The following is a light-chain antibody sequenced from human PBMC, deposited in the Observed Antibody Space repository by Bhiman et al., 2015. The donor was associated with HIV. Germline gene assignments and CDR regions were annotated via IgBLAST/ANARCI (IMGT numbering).Light chain of an antibody. CDR3: RSYDSSKNVI. V-gene: IGLV6-57*01. J-gene: IGLJ2*01. CDR1: SGNIADNF. CDR2: DDD. Sequence: NFMLTQPHFVSESPGKTVTISCTRNSGNIADNFVQWFQQRPGSSPTTVIYDDDRRPSGVPDRFSASIDTSSNSASLTISGLKTEDEADYYCRSYDSSKNVIFGGGTKLTVL.